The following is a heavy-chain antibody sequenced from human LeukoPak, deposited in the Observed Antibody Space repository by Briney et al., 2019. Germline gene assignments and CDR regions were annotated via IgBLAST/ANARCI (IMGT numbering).Heavy chain of an antibody. J-gene: IGHJ4*02. CDR2: INHSGST. CDR1: GGTFSGHY. D-gene: IGHD3-22*01. Sequence: SETLSLTCAVYGGTFSGHYWSWIRQPPGKGLEWIGDINHSGSTNYNPSLKSRVIISVDTSKNQFPLKVTSVTAADTAVYYCARGHYYDSSGYDYWGQGTLVTVSS. CDR3: ARGHYYDSSGYDY. V-gene: IGHV4-34*01.